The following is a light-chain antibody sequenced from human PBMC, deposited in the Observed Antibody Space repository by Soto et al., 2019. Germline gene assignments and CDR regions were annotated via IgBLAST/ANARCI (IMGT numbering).Light chain of an antibody. CDR2: AAS. V-gene: IGKV1-39*01. CDR3: QQSYSTPHT. CDR1: QSISRY. Sequence: DIPMTQSPSSVSASVGDRVTITCRASQSISRYLKWYQQKPGKAPKLLIYAASSLQSGVPSRFSGSGSGTDFTLTISSLQPEDFATYYCQQSYSTPHTFGQGTLLEIK. J-gene: IGKJ5*01.